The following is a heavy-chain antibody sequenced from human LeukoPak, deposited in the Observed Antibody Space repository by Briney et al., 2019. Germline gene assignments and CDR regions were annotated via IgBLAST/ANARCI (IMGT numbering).Heavy chain of an antibody. CDR1: GFTVSSTY. CDR2: IYSDGKV. Sequence: GGSLRLSCAASGFTVSSTYMSWVRQTPGKGLEWVSVIYSDGKVYYIDSVKGRFTISRDNSKNTLYLQMNSLRADDTAVYYCARDPLGQPTYYFDYWGQGTLVTVSS. CDR3: ARDPLGQPTYYFDY. V-gene: IGHV3-53*05. D-gene: IGHD6-13*01. J-gene: IGHJ4*02.